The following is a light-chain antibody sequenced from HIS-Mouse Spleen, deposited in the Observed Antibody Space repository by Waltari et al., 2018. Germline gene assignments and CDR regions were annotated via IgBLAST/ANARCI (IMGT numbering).Light chain of an antibody. J-gene: IGLJ3*02. CDR2: RNK. CDR1: SSNIGSNY. CDR3: AAWDDSLSGPV. V-gene: IGLV1-47*01. Sequence: QSVLTQPPSASGTPGQRVTISCSGSSSNIGSNYVYWYQQLPGTAPKLPNYRNKQRPSGVPDRFSGSKSGTSASLAISGLRSEDEADYYCAAWDDSLSGPVFGGGTKLTVL.